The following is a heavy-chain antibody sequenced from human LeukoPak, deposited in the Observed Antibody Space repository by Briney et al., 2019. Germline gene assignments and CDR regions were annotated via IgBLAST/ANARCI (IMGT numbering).Heavy chain of an antibody. D-gene: IGHD5-12*01. V-gene: IGHV3-23*01. CDR2: ISGSGGST. Sequence: GGSLRLSCAASGSTFSSYAMSWVRQAPGKGLEWVSAISGSGGSTYYADSVKGRFTISRDNSKNTLYLQMNSLRAEDTAVYYCAKDLGDIAEVFDYWGQRTLVTVSS. CDR1: GSTFSSYA. J-gene: IGHJ4*02. CDR3: AKDLGDIAEVFDY.